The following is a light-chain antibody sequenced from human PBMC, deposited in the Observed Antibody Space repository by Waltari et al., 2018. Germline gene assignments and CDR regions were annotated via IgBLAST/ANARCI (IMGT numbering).Light chain of an antibody. CDR2: DAS. CDR1: QKSSSY. Sequence: DIQMTQSPSSLSASVEERVTIICRASQKSSSYLNWYQQKPGTAPRLLIYDASLLQSGVPSRFSGSGSGTDFTLTISSLQPEDFGTYYCQQTYTTPRTFGQGTKVETK. J-gene: IGKJ1*01. CDR3: QQTYTTPRT. V-gene: IGKV1-39*01.